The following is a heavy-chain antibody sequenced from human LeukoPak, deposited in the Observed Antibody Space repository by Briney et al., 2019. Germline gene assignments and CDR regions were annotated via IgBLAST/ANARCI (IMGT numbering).Heavy chain of an antibody. CDR3: ARGDYFDY. V-gene: IGHV3-53*01. CDR1: GFIVSSNY. Sequence: GGSLRLSCAASGFIVSSNYMNWVRQAPGKGLEWVSVINSGGSTYYADSVKGRFTISRDNSKNTVYLQMNSLRAEDTAVYYCARGDYFDYWGQGTLVTVSS. CDR2: INSGGST. J-gene: IGHJ4*02.